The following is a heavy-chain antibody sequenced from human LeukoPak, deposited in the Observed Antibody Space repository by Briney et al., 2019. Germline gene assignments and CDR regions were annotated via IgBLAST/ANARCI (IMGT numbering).Heavy chain of an antibody. J-gene: IGHJ4*02. CDR2: ISGSGGST. Sequence: PGGSLRLSCAASGFTFSSYAMSWVRQAPGKGLEWVSAISGSGGSTYYADSVKGRFTISRDNAKNSLYLQMNSLRAEDTALYYCARDWEAPSDYFDYWGQGTLVTVSS. V-gene: IGHV3-23*01. CDR1: GFTFSSYA. CDR3: ARDWEAPSDYFDY. D-gene: IGHD1-26*01.